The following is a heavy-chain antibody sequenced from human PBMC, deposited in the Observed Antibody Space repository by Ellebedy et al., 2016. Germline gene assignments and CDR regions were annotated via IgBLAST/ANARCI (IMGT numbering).Heavy chain of an antibody. D-gene: IGHD5-24*01. V-gene: IGHV3-30*18. CDR3: AKDGGLGRWLLGWYFDL. Sequence: GESLKISCAASGFTFSSYGMHWVLQAPGKGLEWVAVISFDGSNKYYADSVKGRFTISRDNSKNTLYLQMNSLRAEDTAVYYCAKDGGLGRWLLGWYFDLWGRGTLVTVSS. CDR2: ISFDGSNK. J-gene: IGHJ2*01. CDR1: GFTFSSYG.